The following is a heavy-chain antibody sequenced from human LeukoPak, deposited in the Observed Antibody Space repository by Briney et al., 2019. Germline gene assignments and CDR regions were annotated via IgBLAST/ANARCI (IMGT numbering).Heavy chain of an antibody. CDR3: AKDYPLDY. V-gene: IGHV3-23*01. Sequence: HPGGSLRLSCAASGFTFSSYTMNWVRQAPGKGLEWVSAISGSGGSTYYADSVKGRFTISKDNSKNTVYLQMNTLRAEDTAVYYCAKDYPLDYWGQGALVTVSS. J-gene: IGHJ4*02. CDR2: ISGSGGST. CDR1: GFTFSSYT.